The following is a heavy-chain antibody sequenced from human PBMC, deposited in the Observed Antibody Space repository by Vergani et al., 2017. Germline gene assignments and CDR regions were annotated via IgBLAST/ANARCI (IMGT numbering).Heavy chain of an antibody. Sequence: VQLVESRGGLVQPGGSLRLSCAASGFTFSRHWMHWVRQAPGKGLEWVAFIWYDGSKEYYADSVKGRFTISRDNSKNTLYLQMNNLRAADTAVYYCARSGYCAHGVCYMTYYYYMDVWGKGTAVTVSS. CDR2: IWYDGSKE. V-gene: IGHV3-33*08. D-gene: IGHD2-8*01. CDR1: GFTFSRHW. CDR3: ARSGYCAHGVCYMTYYYYMDV. J-gene: IGHJ6*03.